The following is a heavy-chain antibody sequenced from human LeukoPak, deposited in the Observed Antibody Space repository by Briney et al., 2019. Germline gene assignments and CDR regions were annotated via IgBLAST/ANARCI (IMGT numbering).Heavy chain of an antibody. Sequence: ASVKVSCKTSGYNFIYYYIHWVRQAPGQGLEWMALINPSGGSTSYAQKFQGRVTMTRDTSTSTAYMELRSLRSEDTAVYYCAVTYYDILTGLPLFDPWGQGTLVTVSS. CDR1: GYNFIYYY. CDR3: AVTYYDILTGLPLFDP. CDR2: INPSGGST. J-gene: IGHJ5*02. V-gene: IGHV1-46*01. D-gene: IGHD3-9*01.